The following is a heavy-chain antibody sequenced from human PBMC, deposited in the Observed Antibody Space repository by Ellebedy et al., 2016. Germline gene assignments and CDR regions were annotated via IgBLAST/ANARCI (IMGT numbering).Heavy chain of an antibody. J-gene: IGHJ4*02. CDR1: GFTFSTYA. Sequence: GESLKISCAASGFTFSTYAMHWVRQAPGKGLEWVALISYDGSYKYYADSVKGRFTISRDNSKNTLYLQMNSLRAEDTAVYYCARGWFGEANVDFWGQGTLVTVSS. CDR3: ARGWFGEANVDF. D-gene: IGHD3-10*01. CDR2: ISYDGSYK. V-gene: IGHV3-30*04.